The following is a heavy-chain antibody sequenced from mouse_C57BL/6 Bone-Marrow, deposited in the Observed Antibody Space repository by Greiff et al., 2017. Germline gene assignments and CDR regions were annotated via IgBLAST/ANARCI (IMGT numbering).Heavy chain of an antibody. D-gene: IGHD2-4*01. CDR1: GYTFTSYG. J-gene: IGHJ3*01. V-gene: IGHV1-81*01. Sequence: QVQLKESGAELARPGASVKLSCKASGYTFTSYGISWVKQRTGQGLEWIGEIYPRSGNTYYNEKFKGKATLTADKSSSTAYMELRSLTSEDSAVYFCARCFYYDYTWFAYWGQGTLVTVSA. CDR2: IYPRSGNT. CDR3: ARCFYYDYTWFAY.